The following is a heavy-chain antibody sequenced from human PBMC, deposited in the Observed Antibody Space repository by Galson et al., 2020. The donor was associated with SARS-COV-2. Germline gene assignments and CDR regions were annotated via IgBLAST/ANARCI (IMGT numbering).Heavy chain of an antibody. CDR1: GTSISGGSYS. Sequence: SETLSLTCAVSGTSISGGSYSWHWIRQPPGKGLEWIGYISHSGGTYYNPSLKSRVTISGDRSKNQFSLRLSSVTAADAAVYFCARLHYGEYAPEAFDIWGRGIMVTVAS. CDR3: ARLHYGEYAPEAFDI. D-gene: IGHD4-17*01. V-gene: IGHV4-30-2*01. CDR2: ISHSGGT. J-gene: IGHJ3*02.